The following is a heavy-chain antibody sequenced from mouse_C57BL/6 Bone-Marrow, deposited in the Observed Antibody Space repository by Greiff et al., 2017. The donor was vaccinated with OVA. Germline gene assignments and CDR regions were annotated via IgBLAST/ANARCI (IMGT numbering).Heavy chain of an antibody. Sequence: VQLQQSGPELVKPGASVKIPCKASGYTFTDYNMDWVKQSHGKSLEWIGDINPNNGGTNYNQKFKGKATLTVDTSSSTAYMQLRSLTSEDTAVYYCAREKPSVYYGNYYYSMDYWGQGTSVTVSS. CDR3: AREKPSVYYGNYYYSMDY. V-gene: IGHV1-18*01. CDR1: GYTFTDYN. J-gene: IGHJ4*01. CDR2: INPNNGGT. D-gene: IGHD2-1*01.